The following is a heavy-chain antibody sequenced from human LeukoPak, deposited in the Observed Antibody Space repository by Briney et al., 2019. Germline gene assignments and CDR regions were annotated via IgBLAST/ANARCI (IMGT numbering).Heavy chain of an antibody. CDR1: GFTFSSCA. CDR2: ISYDGSNE. J-gene: IGHJ4*02. Sequence: PGRSLILSCAASGFTFSSCAMHWVRQSPGKGLEWLAVISYDGSNEYYADSVKGRFTISRDNSKNTLYLQMNSLRAEDIFFFQAEDGIRDFDWLPLDYWGQGTLVTVSS. CDR3: EDGIRDFDWLPLDY. V-gene: IGHV3-30-3*01. D-gene: IGHD3-9*01.